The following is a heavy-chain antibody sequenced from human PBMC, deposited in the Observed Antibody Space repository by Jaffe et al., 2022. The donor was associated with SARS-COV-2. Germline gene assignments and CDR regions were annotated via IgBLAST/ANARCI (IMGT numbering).Heavy chain of an antibody. J-gene: IGHJ6*02. Sequence: QVQLQESGPGLVKPSETLSLTCTVSGGSISSSNYYWSWIRQPPGKGLEWIGYIYYPGNTNYNPSLKSRVTISLDTSKNQFSLKLSSVTAADTAVYYCARNVVRNSYGNYYYYGMDVWGQGTTVTVSS. CDR2: IYYPGNT. CDR3: ARNVVRNSYGNYYYYGMDV. CDR1: GGSISSSNYY. V-gene: IGHV4-61*01. D-gene: IGHD5-18*01.